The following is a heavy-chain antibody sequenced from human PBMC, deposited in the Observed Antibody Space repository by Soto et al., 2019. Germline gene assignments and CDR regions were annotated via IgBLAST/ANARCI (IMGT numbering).Heavy chain of an antibody. D-gene: IGHD2-2*01. CDR3: ARAGSTWRYFFEY. CDR2: VYYSGTT. Sequence: SETLSLTCTVSGGSINSNYWSWIRQSPGKGLEWIGYVYYSGTTYYNPSLQSRVTISVDTSKKQFSLKVRSVTAADTAIYFCARAGSTWRYFFEYWGQGSLVTVSS. V-gene: IGHV4-59*01. CDR1: GGSINSNY. J-gene: IGHJ4*02.